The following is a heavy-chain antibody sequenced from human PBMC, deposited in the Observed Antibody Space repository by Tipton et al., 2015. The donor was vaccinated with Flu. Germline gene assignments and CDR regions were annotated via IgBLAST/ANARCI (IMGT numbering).Heavy chain of an antibody. J-gene: IGHJ6*02. D-gene: IGHD2/OR15-2a*01. Sequence: SLRLSCAASGFTFSDYAMHWVRQAPGKGLEYVSAISSSGDNTYYADSVKGRFTISRDNSKNTLYLQMGSLRADDMAVCYCARGMNSGLVDVWGQGTTVTVSS. CDR1: GFTFSDYA. CDR3: ARGMNSGLVDV. V-gene: IGHV3-64*02. CDR2: ISSSGDNT.